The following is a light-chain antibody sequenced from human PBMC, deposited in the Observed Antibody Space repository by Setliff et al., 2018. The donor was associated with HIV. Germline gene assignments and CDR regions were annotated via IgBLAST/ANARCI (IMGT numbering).Light chain of an antibody. CDR3: SSFSGSSTLV. CDR2: EVS. V-gene: IGLV2-18*02. J-gene: IGLJ2*01. Sequence: QSVLTQPPSVSGSPGQSVTISCTGTSSDVDGSNHVSWYQQPPGTAPKLMLYEVSYRPSGVPDRFSGSKSGNTASLTISGLQAEDEADYYCSSFSGSSTLVFGGGTKVTVL. CDR1: SSDVDGSNH.